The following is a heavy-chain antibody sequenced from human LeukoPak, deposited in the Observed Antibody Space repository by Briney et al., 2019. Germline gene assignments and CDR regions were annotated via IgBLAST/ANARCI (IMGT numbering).Heavy chain of an antibody. CDR1: GGSISSGDYY. CDR3: ARSYGDYRFDP. CDR2: IYYSGST. Sequence: SQTLSLTCTVSGGSISSGDYYWGWIRQPPGKGLEWIVYIYYSGSTYYNPSLKSRVTISVDTSKNQFSLKLSSVTAADTAVYYCARSYGDYRFDPWGQGTLVTVSS. D-gene: IGHD4-17*01. V-gene: IGHV4-30-4*01. J-gene: IGHJ5*02.